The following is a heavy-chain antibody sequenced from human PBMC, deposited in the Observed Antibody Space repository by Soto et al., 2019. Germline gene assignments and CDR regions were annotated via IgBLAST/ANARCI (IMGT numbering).Heavy chain of an antibody. D-gene: IGHD6-6*01. V-gene: IGHV4-59*01. J-gene: IGHJ6*02. Sequence: PSETLSLTCTVSGGSISSYYWSWIRQPPGKGLEWIGYIYYSGSTNYNPSLKSRVTISVDTSKNQFSLNLSSVTAADTAVYYCATRSSIAAFYGMDVWGQGTTVTVSS. CDR1: GGSISSYY. CDR2: IYYSGST. CDR3: ATRSSIAAFYGMDV.